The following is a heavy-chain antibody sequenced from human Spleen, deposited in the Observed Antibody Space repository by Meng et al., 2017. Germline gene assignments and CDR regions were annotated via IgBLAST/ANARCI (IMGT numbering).Heavy chain of an antibody. Sequence: HPQLQESGPGLVKPSEALSLTCRVSGCSICTSGYYWGWIRQPPGKGLEWIGSIGHSGITYYTPSPKSRVTVSIDTSKSQFSLKLTSVTAADTAVYYCVRSSGWVRTGFDPWGQGTLVTASS. D-gene: IGHD6-19*01. CDR1: GCSICTSGYY. CDR3: VRSSGWVRTGFDP. CDR2: IGHSGIT. V-gene: IGHV4-39*01. J-gene: IGHJ5*02.